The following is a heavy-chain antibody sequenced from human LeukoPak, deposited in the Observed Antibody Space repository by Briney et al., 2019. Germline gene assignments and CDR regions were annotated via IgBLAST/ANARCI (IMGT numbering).Heavy chain of an antibody. CDR1: GFTLSSYA. J-gene: IGHJ6*03. CDR2: IVATGDGT. CDR3: AKERGHTLPNYHMDV. D-gene: IGHD4/OR15-4a*01. Sequence: GESLRLSCAASGFTLSSYAMSWVRQAPGKGLEWVSTIVATGDGTFYADSVMGRFTDSRDSTKNTLYLQMSSLRADDTAVYYCAKERGHTLPNYHMDVWGKGTTVTVSS. V-gene: IGHV3-23*01.